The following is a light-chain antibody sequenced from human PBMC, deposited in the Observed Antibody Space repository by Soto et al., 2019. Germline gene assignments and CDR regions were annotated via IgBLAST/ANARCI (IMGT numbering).Light chain of an antibody. V-gene: IGKV3-20*01. CDR2: GAP. CDR1: QSVSSSY. CDR3: QQYGSSRT. Sequence: IGLSQSACTVSLWTGGRARLSCRASQSVSSSYLAWYQQNPGQAPRLLIYGAPSRATGIPDRLSGSGSGTDFTLTISRLEPEDFAVYYCQQYGSSRTFGQGTKV. J-gene: IGKJ1*01.